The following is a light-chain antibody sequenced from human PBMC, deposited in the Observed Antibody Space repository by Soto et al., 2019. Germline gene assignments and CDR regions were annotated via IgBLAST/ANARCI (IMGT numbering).Light chain of an antibody. CDR1: QSVSSN. Sequence: EIGMTQSPATLSVSPGERATLSCRASQSVSSNLDWYQQKPGQAPRLLIYGASTRATGIPARCSGSGSGTELTLTSSRLQSEDFAVYYCQQYNNWPPSITFGEGTRLEIK. CDR3: QQYNNWPPSIT. J-gene: IGKJ5*01. V-gene: IGKV3-15*01. CDR2: GAS.